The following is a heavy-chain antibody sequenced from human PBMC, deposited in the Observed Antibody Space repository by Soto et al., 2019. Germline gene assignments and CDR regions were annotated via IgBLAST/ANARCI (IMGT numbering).Heavy chain of an antibody. V-gene: IGHV3-23*01. CDR1: GFTYSSYA. J-gene: IGHJ4*02. CDR3: VKDLYNWNHRNFDY. Sequence: EVQLLESGGGLVQPGGSLRLSCAASGFTYSSYAMSWVRQAPGKGLEWVSGISYGGGSTYYADSVKGRFSISRDNSKNTLYLDMNSLRAEDTAVYYCVKDLYNWNHRNFDYWGQGTLVTVSS. CDR2: ISYGGGST. D-gene: IGHD1-1*01.